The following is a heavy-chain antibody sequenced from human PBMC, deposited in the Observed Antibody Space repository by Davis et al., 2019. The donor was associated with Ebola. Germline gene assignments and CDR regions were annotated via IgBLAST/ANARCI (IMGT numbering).Heavy chain of an antibody. V-gene: IGHV4-38-2*02. Sequence: SETLSLTCTVSGYSISNGFSWGWIRQPPGRSLEWIGYIYYTGSAYYNPSLKSRLTMSVDTSNNQFSLKLSSVTAADTAMYYCARCLYGGRSDYWGQGTLVTVSS. D-gene: IGHD4-23*01. CDR3: ARCLYGGRSDY. CDR2: IYYTGSA. CDR1: GYSISNGFS. J-gene: IGHJ4*02.